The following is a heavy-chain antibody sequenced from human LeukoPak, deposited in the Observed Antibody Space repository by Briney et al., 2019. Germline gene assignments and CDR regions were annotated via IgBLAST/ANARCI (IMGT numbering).Heavy chain of an antibody. Sequence: ASVKVSCKASGYTFTSYYMHWVRQAPGQGLEWMGIINPSGGSTSYAQKFQGRVTMTRDTSTSTVYMELSGLRSEDTAVYYCARNDYGVEWVYYYYGMDVWGQGTTVTVSS. D-gene: IGHD4-17*01. CDR2: INPSGGST. V-gene: IGHV1-46*01. CDR3: ARNDYGVEWVYYYYGMDV. CDR1: GYTFTSYY. J-gene: IGHJ6*02.